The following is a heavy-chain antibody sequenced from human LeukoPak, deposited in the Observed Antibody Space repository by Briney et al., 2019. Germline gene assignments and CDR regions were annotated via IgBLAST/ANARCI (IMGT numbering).Heavy chain of an antibody. CDR2: IKYDGDEK. D-gene: IGHD7-27*01. J-gene: IGHJ4*02. CDR1: GFIFSTYW. V-gene: IGHV3-7*01. CDR3: VRESFSRGDFN. Sequence: GGSLRLSCAASGFIFSTYWMTWVRQAPSKGLEWVATIKYDGDEKFYVDSVTGRFTISRDNAKNSLYLQMNSLTAEDTAVYYCVRESFSRGDFNWGQGTLVSVSS.